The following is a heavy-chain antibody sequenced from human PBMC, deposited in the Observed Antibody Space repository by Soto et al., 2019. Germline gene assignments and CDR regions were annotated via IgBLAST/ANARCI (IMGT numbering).Heavy chain of an antibody. J-gene: IGHJ4*02. V-gene: IGHV3-15*01. Sequence: LRLSCATSGFTFSKAWVGWVRQAPGKGLEWVGRIMSKTDGGTTDYAAPVKGRFTISRDDSKSTLYLQMNSLKTEDTAFYYCTTDSGMSPYSFDYWGQGTLVTVSS. CDR3: TTDSGMSPYSFDY. CDR2: IMSKTDGGTT. D-gene: IGHD1-26*01. CDR1: GFTFSKAW.